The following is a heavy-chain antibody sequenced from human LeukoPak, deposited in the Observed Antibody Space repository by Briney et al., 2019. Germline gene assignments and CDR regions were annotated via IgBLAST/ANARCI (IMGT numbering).Heavy chain of an antibody. J-gene: IGHJ5*02. Sequence: GRSLRLPCAASGFTFSSYSMNWVRQAPGKGLEWVSSISSSSSYIYYADSVKGRFTISRDNAKNSLYLQMNDLGAEDTAMYYCTRDRLGWFDAWGQGTQVTVSS. V-gene: IGHV3-21*01. CDR1: GFTFSSYS. CDR3: TRDRLGWFDA. D-gene: IGHD7-27*01. CDR2: ISSSSSYI.